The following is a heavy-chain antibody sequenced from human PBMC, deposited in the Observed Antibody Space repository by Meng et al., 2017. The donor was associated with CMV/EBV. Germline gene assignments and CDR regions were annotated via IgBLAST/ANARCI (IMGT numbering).Heavy chain of an antibody. D-gene: IGHD3-3*01. V-gene: IGHV1-18*01. CDR1: GYTFTSYG. CDR3: ARDRTYYDFWSGYPLGY. CDR2: ISAYNGNT. Sequence: ASVPVSCKASGYTFTSYGISWVRQAPGQGVEWMGWISAYNGNTNYAQKLQGRVTMTTDTSTSTAYMELRSLRSDDTAVYYWARDRTYYDFWSGYPLGYWGQGTLVTVSS. J-gene: IGHJ4*02.